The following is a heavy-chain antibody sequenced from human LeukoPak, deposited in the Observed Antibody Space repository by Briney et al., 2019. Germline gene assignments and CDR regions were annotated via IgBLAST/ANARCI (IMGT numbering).Heavy chain of an antibody. J-gene: IGHJ6*02. V-gene: IGHV3-23*01. CDR3: AKEKIVVLATSITGYYYYGMDV. CDR2: ISDSGRST. D-gene: IGHD2-2*01. CDR1: GFTFSNYG. Sequence: GGSLRLSCAASGFTFSNYGMTWVRQAPGKGQEWVAVISDSGRSTYYADSLKGRFTISRDNSENTLYLQMNSLRAEDSAVYYCAKEKIVVLATSITGYYYYGMDVWGQGTTVTVSS.